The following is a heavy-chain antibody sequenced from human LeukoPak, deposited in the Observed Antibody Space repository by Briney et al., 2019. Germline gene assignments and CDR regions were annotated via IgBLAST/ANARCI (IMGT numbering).Heavy chain of an antibody. CDR2: ISAYNGNT. Sequence: ASVKVSCKASGYTFTSYGISWVRQAPGQGLEWMGWISAYNGNTNYAQKLQGRVTITTDTSTSTAYMELRSLRSDDTAVYYCAREHFLNNHYYHSNTYNWFDPWGQGTLVTVSS. J-gene: IGHJ5*02. CDR3: AREHFLNNHYYHSNTYNWFDP. V-gene: IGHV1-18*01. D-gene: IGHD3-22*01. CDR1: GYTFTSYG.